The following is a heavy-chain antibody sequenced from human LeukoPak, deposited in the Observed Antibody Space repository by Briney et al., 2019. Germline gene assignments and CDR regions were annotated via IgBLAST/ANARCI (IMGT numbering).Heavy chain of an antibody. D-gene: IGHD3-10*01. J-gene: IGHJ5*02. Sequence: SETLSLTCSVSGASLSTSPYYWGWIRQPPGKGLEWIGNIYYTGSTYYNVSLNNRVTISIDTSKNLFSLRLNSMTAADTAVYYCARDSGTTGEVKFDPWGQGTLVTVSS. CDR3: ARDSGTTGEVKFDP. V-gene: IGHV4-39*02. CDR1: GASLSTSPYY. CDR2: IYYTGST.